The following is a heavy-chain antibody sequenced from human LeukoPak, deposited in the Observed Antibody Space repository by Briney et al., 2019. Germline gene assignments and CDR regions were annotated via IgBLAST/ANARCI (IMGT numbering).Heavy chain of an antibody. CDR1: GFTFSSHS. CDR2: ISSSSSTI. V-gene: IGHV3-48*01. CDR3: ARGAYYYED. Sequence: RGSLRLSCAASGFTFSSHSMNWVRQAPGKGLEWVSYISSSSSTIYYADSVKGRFTISRDNAKNSLYLQMNSLRAEDTAVYYCARGAYYYEDWGQGTLVTVSS. D-gene: IGHD3-22*01. J-gene: IGHJ4*02.